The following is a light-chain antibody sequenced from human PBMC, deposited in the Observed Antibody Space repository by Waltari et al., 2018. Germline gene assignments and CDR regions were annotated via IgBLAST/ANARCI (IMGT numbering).Light chain of an antibody. J-gene: IGLJ3*02. CDR2: NVS. V-gene: IGLV2-23*02. CDR3: CSYAGSTTPVV. CDR1: SSDVGGYKY. Sequence: QSALTQPASVSGSPGQSITISCTGTSSDVGGYKYVSWYQQHPGKAPKLMIYNVSKRPAGVSNRFSGSKSGNTASLTISVLQAEDEADYYCCSYAGSTTPVVFGGGTKVTVL.